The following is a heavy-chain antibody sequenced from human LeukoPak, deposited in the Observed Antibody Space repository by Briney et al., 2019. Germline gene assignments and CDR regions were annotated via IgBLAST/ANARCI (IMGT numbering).Heavy chain of an antibody. D-gene: IGHD2-15*01. V-gene: IGHV4-59*08. Sequence: PSETLSLTCAVYGGSFSGYYWSWIRQPPGKGLEWIGYIYYSGTTNYNHSLKSRVTISVDTSKNQFSLRLSSVTAADTAVYYCARHPYCSGGSCYLDYWGQGTLVTVSS. CDR3: ARHPYCSGGSCYLDY. J-gene: IGHJ4*02. CDR2: IYYSGTT. CDR1: GGSFSGYY.